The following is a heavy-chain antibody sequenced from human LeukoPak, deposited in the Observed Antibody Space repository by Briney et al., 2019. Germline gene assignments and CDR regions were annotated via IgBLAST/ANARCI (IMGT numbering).Heavy chain of an antibody. Sequence: PSETLSLTCTVSGGPMSSYYWTWIRQPAGKGLEWIGRMYTSGSTNYNPSLKSRVTMSIGTSKKQFSLKLSSVTAADTAVYYCARHPGVIAAADFDYWGQGTLVTVSS. J-gene: IGHJ4*02. CDR1: GGPMSSYY. D-gene: IGHD6-13*01. CDR2: MYTSGST. V-gene: IGHV4-4*07. CDR3: ARHPGVIAAADFDY.